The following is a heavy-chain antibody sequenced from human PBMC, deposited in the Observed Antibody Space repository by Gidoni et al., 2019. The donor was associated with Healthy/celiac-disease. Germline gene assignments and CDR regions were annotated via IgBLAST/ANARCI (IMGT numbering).Heavy chain of an antibody. Sequence: QVQLQESGPGLVKPSQTLSLTCTVSGCSISSGDYSWSWIRQPPGKGLEWIGYIYYSGSTYYNPSLKSRVTISVDTSKNQFSLKLSSVTAADTAVYYCARERGATIFGAVDYWGQGTLVTVSS. CDR1: GCSISSGDYS. CDR2: IYYSGST. D-gene: IGHD3-3*01. J-gene: IGHJ4*02. V-gene: IGHV4-30-4*01. CDR3: ARERGATIFGAVDY.